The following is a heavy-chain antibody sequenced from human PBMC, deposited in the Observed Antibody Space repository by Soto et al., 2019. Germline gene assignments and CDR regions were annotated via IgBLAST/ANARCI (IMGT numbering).Heavy chain of an antibody. V-gene: IGHV3-33*01. J-gene: IGHJ6*02. CDR2: IWYDGSNK. CDR3: ARGQEVWSGYYGMDV. CDR1: GFTFSSYG. Sequence: QVQLVESGGGVVQPGRSLRLSCAASGFTFSSYGMHWVRQAPGKGLEWVAVIWYDGSNKYYADSVKGRFTISRDNSKNTLYLQMNSLRAEDTAVYYCARGQEVWSGYYGMDVWGQGTTVTVSS. D-gene: IGHD3-3*01.